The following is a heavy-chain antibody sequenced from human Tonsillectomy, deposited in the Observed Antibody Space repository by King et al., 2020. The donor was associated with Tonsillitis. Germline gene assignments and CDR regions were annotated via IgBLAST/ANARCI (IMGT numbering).Heavy chain of an antibody. D-gene: IGHD1-26*01. CDR3: ARDPEWEPQDYFDY. J-gene: IGHJ4*02. V-gene: IGHV3-33*05. CDR2: ISYDGSNK. CDR1: GFMFSDYG. Sequence: VQLVESGGGVVQPGRSLRLSCAASGFMFSDYGMHWVRQAPGKGLEWVAVISYDGSNKDYADYVKGRFTISRDNSKNTLYLQMNSLRAEDTAVYYCARDPEWEPQDYFDYWGQGTLVTVSS.